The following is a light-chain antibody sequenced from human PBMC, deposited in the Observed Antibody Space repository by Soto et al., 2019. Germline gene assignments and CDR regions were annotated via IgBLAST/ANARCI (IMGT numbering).Light chain of an antibody. CDR2: GAS. CDR3: QQYWSSPLT. Sequence: VLTQPPLPLSLYPGQRATPSSRASEGVSSSLAWYQQKPGQAPRVLIYGASTTAPGVPDRFGGSGSGTDFTLTISRLEPEDFAVYYCQQYWSSPLTFGGGTKVDI. J-gene: IGKJ4*01. CDR1: EGVSSS. V-gene: IGKV3-20*01.